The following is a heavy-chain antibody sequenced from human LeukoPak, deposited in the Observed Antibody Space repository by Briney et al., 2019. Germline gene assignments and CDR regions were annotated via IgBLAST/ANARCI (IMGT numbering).Heavy chain of an antibody. CDR2: IYYSGST. CDR1: GGSISSYY. CDR3: ARAPPENRGGKGFDY. D-gene: IGHD2-15*01. Sequence: TSETLSLACTVSGGSISSYYWSWILQPPGKGLEWIGYIYYSGSTNYNPSLKSRVTISVDTSKNQFSLKLSSVTAADTAVYYCARAPPENRGGKGFDYWGQGTLVTVSS. V-gene: IGHV4-59*01. J-gene: IGHJ4*02.